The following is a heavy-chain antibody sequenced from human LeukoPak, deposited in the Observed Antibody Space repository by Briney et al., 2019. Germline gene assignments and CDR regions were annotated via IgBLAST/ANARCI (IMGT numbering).Heavy chain of an antibody. V-gene: IGHV5-51*01. CDR3: TRRNYYDSSGLLDY. D-gene: IGHD3-22*01. J-gene: IGHJ4*02. CDR2: IYPSDSDT. Sequence: GESLKISCKGSGYSFTSYWIAWVRQMPGKGLEWMGIIYPSDSDTRYSPSFQGQVIISADKSSSTAYLQWSSLKASDTAMYYCTRRNYYDSSGLLDYWGQGTLVTVSS. CDR1: GYSFTSYW.